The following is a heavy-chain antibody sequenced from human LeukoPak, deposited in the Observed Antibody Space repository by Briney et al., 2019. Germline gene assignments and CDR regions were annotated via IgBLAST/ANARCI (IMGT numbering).Heavy chain of an antibody. D-gene: IGHD2-15*01. J-gene: IGHJ5*02. CDR1: SGSITSSVYY. CDR2: INYSGVT. CDR3: AIYSSSSRSIDP. V-gene: IGHV4-39*02. Sequence: SETLSLTCTVSSGSITSSVYYCSWIRQPPGKGLEWIAGINYSGVTHYNPSLKSRVIISVDTSKNHFSLNLSSVTAADTAVYYCAIYSSSSRSIDPSCQGNGVPVSS.